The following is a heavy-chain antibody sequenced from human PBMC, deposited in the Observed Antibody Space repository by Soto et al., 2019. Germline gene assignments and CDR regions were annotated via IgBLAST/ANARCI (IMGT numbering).Heavy chain of an antibody. CDR1: GGTFSSYA. Sequence: SVKVSCKASGGTFSSYAISRVRQAPGQGLEWMGGIIPIFGTANYAQKFQGRVTITADESTSTAYMELSSLRSEDTAVYYCARDQDIVVVPAAIRGGSYYYYGMDVWGQGTTVTVSS. D-gene: IGHD2-2*02. CDR2: IIPIFGTA. J-gene: IGHJ6*02. V-gene: IGHV1-69*13. CDR3: ARDQDIVVVPAAIRGGSYYYYGMDV.